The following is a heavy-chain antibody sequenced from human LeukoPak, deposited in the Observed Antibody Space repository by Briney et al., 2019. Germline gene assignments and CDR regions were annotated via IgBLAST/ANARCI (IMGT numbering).Heavy chain of an antibody. J-gene: IGHJ5*02. Sequence: PSETLSLTCTISGYSISSGYYWGWIRQPPGKGLEWIGSIYDSGSTYYNPSLKSRVTISVDTSKNQFSLRLSSVTAADTAVYYCERLSYCSSTSCKNNWFDPWGQGTLVTVSS. CDR2: IYDSGST. V-gene: IGHV4-38-2*02. CDR1: GYSISSGYY. CDR3: ERLSYCSSTSCKNNWFDP. D-gene: IGHD2-2*01.